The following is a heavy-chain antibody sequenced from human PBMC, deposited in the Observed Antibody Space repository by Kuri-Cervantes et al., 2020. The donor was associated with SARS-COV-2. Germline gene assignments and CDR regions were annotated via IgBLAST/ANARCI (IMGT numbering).Heavy chain of an antibody. Sequence: LRLSCTVSGGSISSGDYYWSWIRQPPGKGLEWIGYIYYSGSTYYNPSLKSRVTISVDTAKNQISLKLSSVTAADTAVYYCARSYLGWSSSSAVWGQGTLVTVSS. J-gene: IGHJ4*02. V-gene: IGHV4-30-4*08. CDR1: GGSISSGDYY. CDR2: IYYSGST. CDR3: ARSYLGWSSSSAV. D-gene: IGHD6-6*01.